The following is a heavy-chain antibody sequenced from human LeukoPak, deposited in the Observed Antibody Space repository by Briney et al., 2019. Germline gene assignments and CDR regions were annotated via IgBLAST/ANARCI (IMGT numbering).Heavy chain of an antibody. CDR1: GFTFSDYF. CDR2: ITSSDSSV. Sequence: GGSLRLSCAASGFTFSDYFMSWIRQAPGKGLEWVSYITSSDSSVYYADSVQGRFTISRDNAKNSLYLQMNSLRAEDTAVYYCARALWFGESYYFDYWGQGTLVTVSS. J-gene: IGHJ4*02. V-gene: IGHV3-11*04. D-gene: IGHD3-10*01. CDR3: ARALWFGESYYFDY.